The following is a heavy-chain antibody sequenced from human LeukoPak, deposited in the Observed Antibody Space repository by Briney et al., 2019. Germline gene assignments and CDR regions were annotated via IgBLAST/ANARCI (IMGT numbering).Heavy chain of an antibody. Sequence: GGSLRLSCAASGFNFRSYNMNWVRQAPGKGLEWVSSITTSPSNINYADSVKGRFTISRDNAKNSLYLQMNSLRAEDTAVYYCARRGVFTTVTTKRNYYYYYMDVWGKGTTVTVSS. CDR1: GFNFRSYN. CDR2: ITTSPSNI. V-gene: IGHV3-21*01. D-gene: IGHD4-17*01. J-gene: IGHJ6*03. CDR3: ARRGVFTTVTTKRNYYYYYMDV.